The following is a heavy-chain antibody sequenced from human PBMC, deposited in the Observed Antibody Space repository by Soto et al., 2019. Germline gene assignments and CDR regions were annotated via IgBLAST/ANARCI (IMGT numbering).Heavy chain of an antibody. CDR2: ISAYNGNT. V-gene: IGHV1-18*01. D-gene: IGHD3-9*01. Sequence: QVQLVQSGAEVKKPGASVKVSCKASGYTFTSYGISWVRQAPGQGLEWMGWISAYNGNTNYAQKLQGRVTMTTDTSTSTAYMELRSLRSDDTAMYYCARVIGGYDILTGYYRPYYFDYWGQGTLVTVSS. CDR3: ARVIGGYDILTGYYRPYYFDY. CDR1: GYTFTSYG. J-gene: IGHJ4*02.